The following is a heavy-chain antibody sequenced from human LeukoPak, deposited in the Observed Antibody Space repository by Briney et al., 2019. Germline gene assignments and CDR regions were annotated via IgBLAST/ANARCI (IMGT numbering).Heavy chain of an antibody. J-gene: IGHJ5*02. CDR3: ARDHVAVRGVIGHWFDP. Sequence: SETLSLTCTVSGGSISSYYWSWIRQPPGKGLEWIGYIYYSGSTNYNPSLKNRVTISVDTSKNQFSLKLSSVTAADTAVYYCARDHVAVRGVIGHWFDPWGQGTLVTVSS. V-gene: IGHV4-59*01. CDR1: GGSISSYY. D-gene: IGHD3-10*01. CDR2: IYYSGST.